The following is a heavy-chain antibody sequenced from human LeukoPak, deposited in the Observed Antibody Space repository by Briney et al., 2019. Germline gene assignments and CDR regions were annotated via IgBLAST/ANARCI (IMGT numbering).Heavy chain of an antibody. CDR3: KCRHYYYYYMDV. J-gene: IGHJ6*03. Sequence: SETLSLTCAVYGGSFSGYYWSWIRQPPGKGLEWIGEINHSGSTNYNPSHKSRVTISVDTSKNQFSLKLSSVTAADTAVYYCKCRHYYYYYMDVWGKGTTVTVSS. CDR2: INHSGST. V-gene: IGHV4-34*01. CDR1: GGSFSGYY.